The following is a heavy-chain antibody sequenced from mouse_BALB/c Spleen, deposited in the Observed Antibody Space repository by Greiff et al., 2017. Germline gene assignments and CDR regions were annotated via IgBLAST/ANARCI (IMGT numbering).Heavy chain of an antibody. D-gene: IGHD2-10*02. CDR1: GFTFSDYY. CDR2: ISDGGSYT. Sequence: EVMLVESGGGLVKPGGSLKLSCAASGFTFSDYYMYWVRQTPEKMLEWVATISDGGSYTYYPDSVKGRFTISRDNAKNNLYLQMSSLKSEDTAMYYCARDKYGNYFDYWGQGTTLTVSS. CDR3: ARDKYGNYFDY. J-gene: IGHJ2*01. V-gene: IGHV5-4*02.